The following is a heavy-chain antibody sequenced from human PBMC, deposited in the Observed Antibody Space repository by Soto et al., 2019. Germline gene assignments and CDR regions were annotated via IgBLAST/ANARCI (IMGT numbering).Heavy chain of an antibody. CDR3: ARGGAMGVDY. D-gene: IGHD1-26*01. Sequence: WGSLRLSCTASGFTFNNKWMHWVRQAPGKGLVWLSRIDGAAATTNYADSVKGRFTISRDNAKNIVFLHVNGLTDEDTAVYYCARGGAMGVDYWGQGTLVTVSS. V-gene: IGHV3-74*01. J-gene: IGHJ4*02. CDR1: GFTFNNKW. CDR2: IDGAAATT.